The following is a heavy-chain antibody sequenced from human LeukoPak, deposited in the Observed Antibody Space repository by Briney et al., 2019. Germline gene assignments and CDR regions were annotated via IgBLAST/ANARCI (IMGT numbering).Heavy chain of an antibody. CDR2: IRSSSSYI. V-gene: IGHV3-21*01. CDR1: GFTFSSYS. Sequence: GGSLRLSCAASGFTFSSYSMNWVRQAPGKGLEWVSSIRSSSSYIYYADSVKGRFTVSRDNAKNSLHLQMNSLRAEDTAVYYCARDEGYCSSTSCYVDAFDIWGQGTMVTVSS. J-gene: IGHJ3*02. CDR3: ARDEGYCSSTSCYVDAFDI. D-gene: IGHD2-2*01.